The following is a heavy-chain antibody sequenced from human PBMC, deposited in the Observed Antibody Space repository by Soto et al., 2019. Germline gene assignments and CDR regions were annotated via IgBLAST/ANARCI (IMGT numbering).Heavy chain of an antibody. D-gene: IGHD4-17*01. J-gene: IGHJ4*02. V-gene: IGHV2-5*02. CDR2: IYWDDSK. CDR1: GFSLSTNGVG. CDR3: AKKGGGDYILGY. Sequence: QITLKESGPTLVKPTQTLTLTYSFSGFSLSTNGVGVGWIRQPPGKALEWLALIYWDDSKHYSPSLNSRLTITKDTSRNLVVLTMTNMDPVDTATYYCAKKGGGDYILGYWGQGTLVTVSS.